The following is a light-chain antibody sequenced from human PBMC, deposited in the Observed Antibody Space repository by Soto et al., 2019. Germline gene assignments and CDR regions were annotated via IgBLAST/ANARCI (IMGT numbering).Light chain of an antibody. CDR2: AAS. J-gene: IGKJ3*01. Sequence: DIPMTQSPSSLSASVGDRVTITCRASQSIGFFLNWYHQKPGKAPKLLIYAASSLQSGVSSRFSGSGSGTDFTLTITSLQPEDFGTYYCQQSYGNPGFAPGTKVDIK. CDR3: QQSYGNPG. CDR1: QSIGFF. V-gene: IGKV1-39*01.